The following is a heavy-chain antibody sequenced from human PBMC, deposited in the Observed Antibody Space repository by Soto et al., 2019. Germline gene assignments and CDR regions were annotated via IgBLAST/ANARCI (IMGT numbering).Heavy chain of an antibody. V-gene: IGHV3-23*01. J-gene: IGHJ4*02. Sequence: GGSLRLSCAASGFTFSTFDMTWVRQAPGKGLEWVSYISGSGGQTFYADSVKGRFTISRDHSKNTVYLQMTTLRADDTAVYYCTKKYGGNLNFDFWGQGAQVTVSS. CDR3: TKKYGGNLNFDF. D-gene: IGHD2-21*02. CDR1: GFTFSTFD. CDR2: ISGSGGQT.